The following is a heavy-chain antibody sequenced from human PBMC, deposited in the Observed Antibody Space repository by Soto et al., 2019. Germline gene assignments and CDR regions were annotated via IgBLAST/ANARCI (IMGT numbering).Heavy chain of an antibody. CDR2: MNPGSGKT. Sequence: ASVKVSCKASGYSFINFDISCVLQSSGQGPEWLGWMNPGSGKTGYTSKFQGRVAMTRDASTATSHLDLTSLTSDDTAVYYCARMASAGTLNWFDPWGPGTLVTVSS. J-gene: IGHJ5*02. D-gene: IGHD6-13*01. CDR3: ARMASAGTLNWFDP. V-gene: IGHV1-8*02. CDR1: GYSFINFD.